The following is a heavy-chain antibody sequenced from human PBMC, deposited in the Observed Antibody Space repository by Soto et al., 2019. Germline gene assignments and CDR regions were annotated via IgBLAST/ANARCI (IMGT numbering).Heavy chain of an antibody. CDR1: GDSISTVDYF. V-gene: IGHV4-30-4*08. Sequence: SETLSLTCSVSGDSISTVDYFWAWIRQPPGQALEYIGYIYKSATTYYNPSSESRVAISLDTSKSQFSLNVTSVTAADTAVYFCARGRYCLTGRCFPNWFDSWGQGTLVTVSS. CDR2: IYKSATT. J-gene: IGHJ5*01. CDR3: ARGRYCLTGRCFPNWFDS. D-gene: IGHD2-15*01.